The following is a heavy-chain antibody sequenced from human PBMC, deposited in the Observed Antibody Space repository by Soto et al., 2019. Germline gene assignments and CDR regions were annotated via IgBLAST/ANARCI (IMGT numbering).Heavy chain of an antibody. CDR3: ARDMRAVPWYGGVSSAFDI. V-gene: IGHV3-74*01. Sequence: PGGSLSLSCAASGFTFSSHWMHWVRQVPGQGLVWVSRTKTDGSTSYADSVKGRFTISRDNAKNTLYLQMNSLRAEDTAVYYCARDMRAVPWYGGVSSAFDIWGQGTMVTV. CDR2: TKTDGST. J-gene: IGHJ3*02. D-gene: IGHD3-10*01. CDR1: GFTFSSHW.